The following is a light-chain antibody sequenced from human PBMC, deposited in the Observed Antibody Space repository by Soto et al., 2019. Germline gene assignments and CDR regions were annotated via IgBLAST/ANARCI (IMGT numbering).Light chain of an antibody. V-gene: IGKV3-15*01. CDR1: QSVSSN. J-gene: IGKJ3*01. CDR2: AAS. CDR3: QQYNKWTLT. Sequence: ELVMTQFPSTLSVSPGERATLSCRASQSVSSNLAWYQQKVGQPPRLLMYAASTRATGIPARFSGSGSGTEFTLTISSLQSEDFAIYHCQQYNKWTLTFGPGTKVDIK.